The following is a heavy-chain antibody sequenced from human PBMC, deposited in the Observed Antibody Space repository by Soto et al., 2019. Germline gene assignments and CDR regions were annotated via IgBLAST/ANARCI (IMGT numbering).Heavy chain of an antibody. D-gene: IGHD2-8*01. CDR3: ARGLGSCANGICRIFDS. CDR2: IYYSGST. J-gene: IGHJ4*02. CDR1: GASISSFY. Sequence: SETLSLTCTVSGASISSFYWAWIRQPPGKGLECVGYIYYSGSTTYNPSLKSRITISVDTSTNTVYMELSTLRSEDTAVYYCARGLGSCANGICRIFDSWGQGTLVTVSS. V-gene: IGHV4-59*01.